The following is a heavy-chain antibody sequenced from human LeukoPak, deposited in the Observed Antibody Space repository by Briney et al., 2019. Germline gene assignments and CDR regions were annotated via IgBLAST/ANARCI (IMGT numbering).Heavy chain of an antibody. CDR1: GFTFDDYA. D-gene: IGHD6-13*01. CDR2: ISGDGGST. Sequence: GGSLRLSCAASGFTFDDYAMHWVRQAPGKGLDGVSLISGDGGSTYYADSVKGRFTISRDNSKNSLYLQMNSLRTEDTALYYCAKDIAAAGPYYYYYYGMDVWGQGTTVTVSS. J-gene: IGHJ6*02. CDR3: AKDIAAAGPYYYYYYGMDV. V-gene: IGHV3-43*02.